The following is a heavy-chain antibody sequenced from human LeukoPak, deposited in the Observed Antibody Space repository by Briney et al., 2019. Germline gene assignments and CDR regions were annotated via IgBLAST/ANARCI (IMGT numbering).Heavy chain of an antibody. J-gene: IGHJ4*02. Sequence: GGSLRPSCAASGFTFSSYSMNWVRQAPGKGLEWVSYISSSSSTIYYADSVKGRFTISRDNSKNSLYLQMNSLRAEDMVVYYCAKDAPPRYCSSTRCWGGFDYWGQGTLVTVSS. CDR2: ISSSSSTI. CDR1: GFTFSSYS. CDR3: AKDAPPRYCSSTRCWGGFDY. D-gene: IGHD2-2*01. V-gene: IGHV3-48*01.